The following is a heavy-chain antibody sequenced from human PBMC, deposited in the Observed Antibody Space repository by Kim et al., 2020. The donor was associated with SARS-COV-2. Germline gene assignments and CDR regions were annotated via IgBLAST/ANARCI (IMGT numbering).Heavy chain of an antibody. J-gene: IGHJ4*02. CDR3: ARFGSGGIAAAGLDY. Sequence: QKFQGRVTITADESTSTAYMELSSLRSEDTAVYYCARFGSGGIAAAGLDYWGQGTLVTVAS. D-gene: IGHD6-13*01. V-gene: IGHV1-69*01.